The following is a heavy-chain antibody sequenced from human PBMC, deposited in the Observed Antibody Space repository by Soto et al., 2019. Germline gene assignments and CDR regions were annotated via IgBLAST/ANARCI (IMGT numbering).Heavy chain of an antibody. CDR2: IYYSGST. CDR1: GGSISSSSYY. Sequence: SETLSLTCTVSGGSISSSSYYWGWIRQPPGKGLEWIGSIYYSGSTYYNPSLKSRVTISVDTSKNQFSLKLSSVTAADTAVYYCARQGYFDWFDDYWGQGTLVTVSS. V-gene: IGHV4-39*01. CDR3: ARQGYFDWFDDY. J-gene: IGHJ4*02. D-gene: IGHD3-9*01.